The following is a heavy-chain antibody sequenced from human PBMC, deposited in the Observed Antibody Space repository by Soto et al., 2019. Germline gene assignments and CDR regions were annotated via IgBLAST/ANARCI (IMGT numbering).Heavy chain of an antibody. V-gene: IGHV1-2*04. CDR2: INPNSGGT. CDR1: GYTFTGYY. CDR3: ARGARRRGYYYGMDV. J-gene: IGHJ6*02. D-gene: IGHD6-6*01. Sequence: ASVKVSCKASGYTFTGYYMHWVRQAPGQGLEWMGWINPNSGGTNYAQKFQGWVTMTRDTSISTAYMELSRLRSDDTAVYYCARGARRRGYYYGMDVWGQGXTVTVYS.